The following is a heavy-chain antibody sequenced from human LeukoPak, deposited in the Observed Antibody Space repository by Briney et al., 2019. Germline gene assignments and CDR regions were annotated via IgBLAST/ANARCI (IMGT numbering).Heavy chain of an antibody. CDR2: INSDGSST. CDR1: GFTFSTYW. D-gene: IGHD3-10*01. Sequence: GGSLALSCAVSGFTFSTYWMHWVRQGPGKGLVWVSLINSDGSSTTYADSVKGRFTISRDNAKNTLYLQMNRLRAEDTAVYYCARVTTMAIDYWGQGTLVTVSS. V-gene: IGHV3-74*01. CDR3: ARVTTMAIDY. J-gene: IGHJ4*02.